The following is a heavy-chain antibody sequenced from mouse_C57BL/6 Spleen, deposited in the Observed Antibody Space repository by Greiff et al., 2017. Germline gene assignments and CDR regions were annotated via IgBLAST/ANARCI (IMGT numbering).Heavy chain of an antibody. CDR2: IYPGSGST. V-gene: IGHV1-55*01. CDR3: ARGLRAYFDV. Sequence: QVQLQQSGAELVKPGASVKMSCKASGYTFPSYWITWVKQRPGQGLEWIGDIYPGSGSTNYNEKFKSKATLTVDTSSSTAYMQRSSLTSEDSAVYYGARGLRAYFDVWGTGTTVTVSS. CDR1: GYTFPSYW. D-gene: IGHD3-1*01. J-gene: IGHJ1*03.